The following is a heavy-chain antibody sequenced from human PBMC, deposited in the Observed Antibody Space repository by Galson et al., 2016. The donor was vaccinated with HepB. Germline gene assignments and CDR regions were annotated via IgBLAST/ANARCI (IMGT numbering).Heavy chain of an antibody. CDR1: GYTLIDYY. CDR3: AKWRANGSDY. Sequence: VKVSCKVSGYTLIDYYMHWVQQAPGKGPEWMGLVDPEDGETIYAEKFQGRVTITADTSTDTAYMELSSLRSEDTAVYYCAKWRANGSDYWGQGTLVTVSS. D-gene: IGHD5-24*01. J-gene: IGHJ4*02. V-gene: IGHV1-69-2*01. CDR2: VDPEDGET.